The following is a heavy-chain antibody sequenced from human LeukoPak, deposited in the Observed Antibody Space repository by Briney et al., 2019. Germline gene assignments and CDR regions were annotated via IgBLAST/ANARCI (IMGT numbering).Heavy chain of an antibody. CDR1: DDSISDYY. CDR3: TRGAGWLIDY. V-gene: IGHV4-59*01. J-gene: IGHJ4*02. Sequence: PSETLSLTCTVSDDSISDYYRGWIRQPPGKGLEWIGYFHNSGTSTYNPSLKSRVTISADTSKNQFSLKLNSLTTADTAVYYCTRGAGWLIDYWGQGILVTVFS. CDR2: FHNSGTS. D-gene: IGHD3-16*01.